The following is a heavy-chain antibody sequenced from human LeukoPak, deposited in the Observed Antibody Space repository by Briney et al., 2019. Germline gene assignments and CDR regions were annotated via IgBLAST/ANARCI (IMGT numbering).Heavy chain of an antibody. V-gene: IGHV3-30*18. CDR2: ISYDGSNK. CDR1: GFTFSSYG. J-gene: IGHJ4*02. D-gene: IGHD3-22*01. Sequence: GGSLRLSYAASGFTFSSYGMHWVRQAPGKGLEWVAVISYDGSNKYYADSVKGRFTISRDNSKNTLYLQMNSLRAEDTAVYYCAKDLLGGYGLDYWGQGTLVTVSS. CDR3: AKDLLGGYGLDY.